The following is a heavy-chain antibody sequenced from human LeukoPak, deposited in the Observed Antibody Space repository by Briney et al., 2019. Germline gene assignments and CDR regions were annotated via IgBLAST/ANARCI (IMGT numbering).Heavy chain of an antibody. V-gene: IGHV3-7*01. Sequence: GGSLRLSCATSGFPFNYYFMAWVRQAPGKGLEWLATVNKDGSGREYIDSVRGRFTISRDNAKNSIHLQMSSLSADDTAVYICATEFWYRFDPWGQGTLVTVSS. CDR3: ATEFWYRFDP. CDR2: VNKDGSGR. D-gene: IGHD6-13*01. J-gene: IGHJ5*02. CDR1: GFPFNYYF.